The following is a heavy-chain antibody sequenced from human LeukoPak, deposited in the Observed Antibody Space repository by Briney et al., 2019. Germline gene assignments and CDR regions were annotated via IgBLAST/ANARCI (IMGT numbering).Heavy chain of an antibody. Sequence: SETLSLTCTVSGGSISSHYWSWIRQPPGKGLEWIGYIYYSGSTNYNPSLKSRVTISVDTSKNQFSLKLSSVTAADTAVYYCARAINPRPYYDFWSGYPTCFDYWGQGTLVTVSS. CDR1: GGSISSHY. CDR3: ARAINPRPYYDFWSGYPTCFDY. V-gene: IGHV4-59*11. CDR2: IYYSGST. J-gene: IGHJ4*02. D-gene: IGHD3-3*01.